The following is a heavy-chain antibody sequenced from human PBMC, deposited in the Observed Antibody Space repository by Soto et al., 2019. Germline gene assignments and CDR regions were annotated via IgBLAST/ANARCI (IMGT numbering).Heavy chain of an antibody. D-gene: IGHD6-19*01. CDR3: AKDSEPYSSGWYGY. J-gene: IGHJ4*02. Sequence: EVQLLESGGGLVQPGGSLRLSCAASGFTFSSYAMSWVRQAPGKGLEWVSAISGSGGSTYYADSEKGRFTISRDNSKNTLYLQMNSLRAEDTAVYYCAKDSEPYSSGWYGYWGQGTLVTVSS. CDR2: ISGSGGST. V-gene: IGHV3-23*01. CDR1: GFTFSSYA.